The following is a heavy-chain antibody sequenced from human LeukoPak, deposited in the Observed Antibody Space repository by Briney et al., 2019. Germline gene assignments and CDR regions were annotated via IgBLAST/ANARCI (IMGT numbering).Heavy chain of an antibody. CDR1: GGSINSYY. CDR3: ARGISWFDP. D-gene: IGHD2-15*01. CDR2: IYTSGST. J-gene: IGHJ5*02. Sequence: SETLSLTCTVSGGSINSYYWSWIRQPPGKGLEWIGYIYTSGSTNYNPSPKSRVTISVDTSKNQFSLKLSSVTAADTAVYYCARGISWFDPWGQGTLVTVSS. V-gene: IGHV4-4*09.